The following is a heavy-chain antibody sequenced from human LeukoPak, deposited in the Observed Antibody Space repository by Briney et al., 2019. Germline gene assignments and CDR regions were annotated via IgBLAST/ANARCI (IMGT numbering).Heavy chain of an antibody. D-gene: IGHD3-22*01. CDR3: ARTRSGYYSDY. CDR2: ISSSSSYI. CDR1: GFTFSSYS. Sequence: TGGSLRLSCAASGFTFSSYSMNWVRQAPGKGLEWVSSISSSSSYIYYADSVKGRFTISRDNAKNSLYLQMNSLRAEDTAVYCCARTRSGYYSDYWGQGTLVTVSS. J-gene: IGHJ4*02. V-gene: IGHV3-21*01.